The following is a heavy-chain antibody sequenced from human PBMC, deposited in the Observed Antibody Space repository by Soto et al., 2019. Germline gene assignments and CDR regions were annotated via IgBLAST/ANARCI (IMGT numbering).Heavy chain of an antibody. Sequence: PGGSLRLSCAASGFSFRDYDMHWVRQRKGKGLEWVSALGAARDPYYVGSVKGRFSVSRDNAQNSLFLQMNNLRVDDTAVYFCARAYLGWLPRRADYYYAMDVWGRGTTVTVSS. V-gene: IGHV3-13*05. CDR3: ARAYLGWLPRRADYYYAMDV. D-gene: IGHD6-19*01. J-gene: IGHJ6*02. CDR2: LGAARDP. CDR1: GFSFRDYD.